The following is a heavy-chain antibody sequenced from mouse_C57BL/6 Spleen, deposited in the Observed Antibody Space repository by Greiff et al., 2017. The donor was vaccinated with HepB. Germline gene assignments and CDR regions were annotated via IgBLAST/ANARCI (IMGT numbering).Heavy chain of an antibody. D-gene: IGHD2-3*01. V-gene: IGHV5-17*01. CDR3: AKDDGYSFDY. CDR1: GFTFSDYG. Sequence: VQLQQSGGGLVKPGGSLKLSCAASGFTFSDYGMHWVRQAPEKGLEWVAYISSGSSTIYYADTVKGRFTISRDNAKNTLFLQMTSLRSEDTAMYYCAKDDGYSFDYWGQGTTLTVSS. CDR2: ISSGSSTI. J-gene: IGHJ2*01.